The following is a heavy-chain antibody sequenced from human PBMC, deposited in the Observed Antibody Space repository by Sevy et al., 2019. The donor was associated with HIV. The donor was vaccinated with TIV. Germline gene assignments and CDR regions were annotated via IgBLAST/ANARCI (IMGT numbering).Heavy chain of an antibody. V-gene: IGHV4-39*01. D-gene: IGHD6-19*01. CDR1: GGSISDSRYY. J-gene: IGHJ4*02. CDR2: IYYDGTT. CDR3: ARHMQWLDNGLFDY. Sequence: SETLSLTYTVSGGSISDSRYYWGWIRQPPGKGLDRMGSIYYDGTTKYNPSLKSRVTISVDPSKNQFSLKLDSVTTADTAVYYCARHMQWLDNGLFDYWGQGTLVTVSS.